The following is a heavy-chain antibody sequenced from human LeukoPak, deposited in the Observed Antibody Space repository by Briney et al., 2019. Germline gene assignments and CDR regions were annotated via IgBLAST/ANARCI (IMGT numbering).Heavy chain of an antibody. Sequence: PGGSLRLSCAASGFTFDDYAMHWVRQAPGKGLEWVSGISWNSGSIGYADSVKGRFTISRDNAKNSLYLQMNSLRAEDTALYYCAKVDRVLSSSWTSFDYWGQGTLVTVSS. CDR2: ISWNSGSI. D-gene: IGHD6-13*01. CDR3: AKVDRVLSSSWTSFDY. CDR1: GFTFDDYA. J-gene: IGHJ4*02. V-gene: IGHV3-9*01.